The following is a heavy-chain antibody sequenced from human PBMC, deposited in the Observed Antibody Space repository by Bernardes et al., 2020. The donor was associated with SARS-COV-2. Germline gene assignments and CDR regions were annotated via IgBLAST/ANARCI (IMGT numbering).Heavy chain of an antibody. J-gene: IGHJ3*02. D-gene: IGHD3-22*01. CDR2: IYYSGST. V-gene: IGHV4-59*01. CDR1: GGSISSYS. CDR3: ARLDMFGAPTMIVVTTHAFDI. Sequence: SETLSLTCTVSGGSISSYSWSWIRQPPGKGLEWIGYIYYSGSTNYNPSLKSRVTISVDTSHNQFSLKLSSVTAADTAVYYCARLDMFGAPTMIVVTTHAFDIWGQGTMVTVSS.